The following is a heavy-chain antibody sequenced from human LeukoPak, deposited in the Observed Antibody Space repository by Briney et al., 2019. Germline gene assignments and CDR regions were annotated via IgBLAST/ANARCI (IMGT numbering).Heavy chain of an antibody. CDR3: ARDQGYSSGWYSRRNAFDI. CDR2: IYHSGST. D-gene: IGHD6-19*01. J-gene: IGHJ3*02. V-gene: IGHV4-4*02. CDR1: GGSISSSNW. Sequence: SETLSLTCAVSGGSISSSNWWSWVRQPPGKGLEWIGEIYHSGSTNYSPSLKSRVTISVDKSKNQFSLKLSSVTAADTAVYYCARDQGYSSGWYSRRNAFDIWGQGTMVTVSS.